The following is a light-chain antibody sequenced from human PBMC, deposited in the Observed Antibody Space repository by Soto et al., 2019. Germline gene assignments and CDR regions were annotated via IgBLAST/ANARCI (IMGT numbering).Light chain of an antibody. Sequence: EVVLTQSPGTLSLSPGERATLSCRASQRLSSSFLAWFQQKPGQAPRLLMYGASSRATGIPDRFSGGGSGTDFSLTVSRLEPEDFAVYFCKHYGIFRGFTFGPGTKVDFK. CDR2: GAS. CDR1: QRLSSSF. CDR3: KHYGIFRGFT. J-gene: IGKJ3*01. V-gene: IGKV3-20*01.